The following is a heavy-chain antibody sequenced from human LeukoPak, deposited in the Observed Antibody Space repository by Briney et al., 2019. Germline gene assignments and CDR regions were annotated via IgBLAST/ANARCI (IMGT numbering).Heavy chain of an antibody. J-gene: IGHJ4*02. Sequence: PSETLSLTCTVSGGSINYGGWIRQPPGKGLEWIGSLYYSGTTHYNPSLKSRVTISVDTSKNQFSLKLSSVTAADTAVYYCARGRVYYYDSSGYYATRPNFDYWGQGTLVTVSS. CDR1: GGSINY. D-gene: IGHD3-22*01. CDR3: ARGRVYYYDSSGYYATRPNFDY. CDR2: LYYSGTT. V-gene: IGHV4-39*01.